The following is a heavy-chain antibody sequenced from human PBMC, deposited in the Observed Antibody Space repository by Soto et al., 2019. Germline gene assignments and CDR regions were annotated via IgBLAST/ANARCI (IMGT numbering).Heavy chain of an antibody. V-gene: IGHV3-23*01. D-gene: IGHD2-2*01. CDR2: IRSSDGST. J-gene: IGHJ6*01. CDR3: ARDQIVVVPAAPTQEDYYGMDV. Sequence: RGSLILSCASSDFNFSIYVMTWVRQAPGKGLDRVSTIRSSDGSTYYADSVRGRFSISRDNAKNSLYLQMNSLRAEDTAVYYCARDQIVVVPAAPTQEDYYGMDVWGQGTTVTVSS. CDR1: DFNFSIYV.